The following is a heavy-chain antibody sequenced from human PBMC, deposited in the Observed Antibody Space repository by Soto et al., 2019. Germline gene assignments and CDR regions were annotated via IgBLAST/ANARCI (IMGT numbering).Heavy chain of an antibody. CDR2: IYAGGNT. CDR1: GFSVTSNY. J-gene: IGHJ4*02. D-gene: IGHD3-9*01. Sequence: VQLVESGGTLVRPGGSLRLSCAASGFSVTSNYMTWVRQAPGKGLECVSVIYAGGNTYYPDSVKGRFTISSDNSKNTLFLQMNNLRAEDTAVYYCARVTTFYDILTSSYALTYFDYWGQGTRVTVSS. CDR3: ARVTTFYDILTSSYALTYFDY. V-gene: IGHV3-53*01.